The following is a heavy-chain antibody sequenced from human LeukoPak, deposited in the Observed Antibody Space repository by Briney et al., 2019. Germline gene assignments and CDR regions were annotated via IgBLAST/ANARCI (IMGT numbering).Heavy chain of an antibody. J-gene: IGHJ6*02. CDR2: IIPILGIA. Sequence: SVKVSCKASGYTFTGYYMHWVRQAPGQGLEWMGRIIPILGIANYAQKFQGRVTITADKSTCTAYMELSSLRSEDTAVYYCARATNFYYYYGMDVWGQGTTVTVSS. D-gene: IGHD1-26*01. CDR3: ARATNFYYYYGMDV. V-gene: IGHV1-69*04. CDR1: GYTFTGYY.